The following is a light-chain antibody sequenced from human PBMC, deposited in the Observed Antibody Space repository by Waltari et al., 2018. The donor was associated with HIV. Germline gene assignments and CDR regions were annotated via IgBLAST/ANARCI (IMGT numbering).Light chain of an antibody. V-gene: IGLV1-40*01. Sequence: QSVLTQPPSVSGAPGQRVTISCTGSSSNIGAGYDVHWYQQPPGTAPKLLHYDNRKRPSGVPYRLSGSNSGTSAYLASAGLQAEDEADYYCQSYDSSLSGGVFGGGTKLTVL. CDR3: QSYDSSLSGGV. J-gene: IGLJ3*02. CDR2: DNR. CDR1: SSNIGAGYD.